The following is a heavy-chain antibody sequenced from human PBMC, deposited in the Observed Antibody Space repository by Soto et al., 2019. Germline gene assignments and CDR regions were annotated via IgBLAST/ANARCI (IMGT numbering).Heavy chain of an antibody. J-gene: IGHJ5*02. D-gene: IGHD2-2*01. Sequence: SETLSLTCTVTGGSISTYYWSWIRQPPGKGLEWIGHIYYTGNTNYNPSLKSRVTISVDTSTNQFSLRLSSVSAADTAVYYCARAALRSSTSCYASVCWYDPWGQGTLVTVSS. CDR1: GGSISTYY. CDR2: IYYTGNT. V-gene: IGHV4-59*13. CDR3: ARAALRSSTSCYASVCWYDP.